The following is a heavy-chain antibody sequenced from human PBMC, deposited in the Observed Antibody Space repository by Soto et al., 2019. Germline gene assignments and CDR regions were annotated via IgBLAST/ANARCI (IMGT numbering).Heavy chain of an antibody. CDR1: GFTFSSYW. CDR2: IRQDGGDK. J-gene: IGHJ4*02. CDR3: VRDAVVSGVDYFDY. D-gene: IGHD2-8*01. Sequence: HPGGSLRLSCAASGFTFSSYWMSWVRQAPGKGLEWVANIRQDGGDKYFLDSVKGRFTISRDNAKNSLYLQMNSLRVEDTAVYFCVRDAVVSGVDYFDYWGQGTLVTVSS. V-gene: IGHV3-7*01.